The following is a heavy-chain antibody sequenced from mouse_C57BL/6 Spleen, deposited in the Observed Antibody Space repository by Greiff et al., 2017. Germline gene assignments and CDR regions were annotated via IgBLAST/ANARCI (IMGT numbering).Heavy chain of an antibody. V-gene: IGHV2-2*01. CDR3: ARDSNYGYFDV. CDR1: GFSLTSYG. Sequence: QVQLQQSGPGLVQPSQSLSITCTVSGFSLTSYGVHWVRQSPGKGLEWLGVIWSGGSTDYNAAFISRLSISKDNSKSQVFFKMNSLQADDTAIYCCARDSNYGYFDVWGTGTTVTVSS. D-gene: IGHD2-5*01. J-gene: IGHJ1*03. CDR2: IWSGGST.